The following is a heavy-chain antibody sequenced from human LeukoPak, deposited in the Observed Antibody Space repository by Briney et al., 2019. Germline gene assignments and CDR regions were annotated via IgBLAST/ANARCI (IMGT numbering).Heavy chain of an antibody. CDR3: AADIVGATTGPIDY. J-gene: IGHJ4*02. V-gene: IGHV4-34*01. CDR1: GGSFSGYY. D-gene: IGHD1-26*01. CDR2: INHSGST. Sequence: SESLSLTCAVYGGSFSGYYWSWIRQPPGKGLEWIGEINHSGSTNYNPSLKSRVTLSVDTSKNQFSLKLSSVTAADTAVYYCAADIVGATTGPIDYWGQGTLVTVSS.